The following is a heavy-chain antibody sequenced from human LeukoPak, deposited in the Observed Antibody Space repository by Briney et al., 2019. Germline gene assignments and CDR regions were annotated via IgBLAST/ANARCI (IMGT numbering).Heavy chain of an antibody. Sequence: SETLSLTCTVSGGSISSYHWSWIRQPPGKGLEWIGYMYYSGSTKYNPSLKSRVTISVDTSKNQFSLKLSSVTAADTAVYYCARTYCSSTSCFEAYWGQGTLVTVSS. V-gene: IGHV4-59*01. CDR1: GGSISSYH. J-gene: IGHJ4*02. CDR3: ARTYCSSTSCFEAY. D-gene: IGHD2-2*01. CDR2: MYYSGST.